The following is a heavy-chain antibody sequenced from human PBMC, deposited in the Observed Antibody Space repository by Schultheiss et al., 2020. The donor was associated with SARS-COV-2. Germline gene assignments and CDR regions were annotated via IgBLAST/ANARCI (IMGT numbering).Heavy chain of an antibody. CDR3: ARGRIRSSWTNWFDP. Sequence: SETLSLTCAVYSGSFSGYYWSWIRQPPGKGLEWIGEINHSGSTNYNPSLKSRVTISVDTSKNQFSLKLSSVTAADTAVYYCARGRIRSSWTNWFDPWGQGTLVTVSS. J-gene: IGHJ5*02. CDR1: SGSFSGYY. D-gene: IGHD6-13*01. CDR2: INHSGST. V-gene: IGHV4-34*01.